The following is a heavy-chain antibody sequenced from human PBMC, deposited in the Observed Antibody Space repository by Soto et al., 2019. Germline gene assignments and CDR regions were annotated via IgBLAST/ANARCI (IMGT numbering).Heavy chain of an antibody. CDR3: ASRSRIAVAGNFDS. V-gene: IGHV4-39*01. D-gene: IGHD6-19*01. J-gene: IGHJ4*02. CDR1: GGSISSSPYF. CDR2: IYYSGST. Sequence: QLQLQESGPGLVKPSETLSLICTVSGGSISSSPYFWGWIRQPPGRGLEWIGNIYYSGSTHYNPSLKSRVTISVDTAKNQFSLKLISVTAADTAVYYCASRSRIAVAGNFDSWGQGTLVTVSS.